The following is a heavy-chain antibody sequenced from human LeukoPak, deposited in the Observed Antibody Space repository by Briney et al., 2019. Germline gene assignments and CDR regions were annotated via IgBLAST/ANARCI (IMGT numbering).Heavy chain of an antibody. J-gene: IGHJ4*02. Sequence: GGSLRLSCAASGFTINNYAMHWVRQAAGKGLEWVSRISWYGGSTYYPDSVKGRFTIPRDDPHNPLYLQMNSVRAEDTAVYFCARGGVDYYGSGTYYLMYYFDYWGQGALVTVSS. CDR3: ARGGVDYYGSGTYYLMYYFDY. V-gene: IGHV3-23*01. CDR1: GFTINNYA. D-gene: IGHD3-10*01. CDR2: ISWYGGST.